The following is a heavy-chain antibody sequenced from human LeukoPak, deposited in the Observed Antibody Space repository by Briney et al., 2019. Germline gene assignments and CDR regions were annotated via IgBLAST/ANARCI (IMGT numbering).Heavy chain of an antibody. D-gene: IGHD3-9*01. V-gene: IGHV4-34*01. CDR2: INHSGST. J-gene: IGHJ4*02. CDR3: ARGPTTGY. Sequence: SETLSLTCAVYGGSFSGYYWSGIRQPPGKGLEWIGEINHSGSTNYNPSLKSRVTISVDTSKNQFSLKLSSVTAADTAVYYCARGPTTGYWGQGTLVTVSS. CDR1: GGSFSGYY.